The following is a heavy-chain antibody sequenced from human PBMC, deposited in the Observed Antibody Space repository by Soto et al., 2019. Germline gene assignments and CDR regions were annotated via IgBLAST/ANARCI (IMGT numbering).Heavy chain of an antibody. J-gene: IGHJ6*02. D-gene: IGHD6-6*01. CDR1: GFTFSSYS. CDR3: ANSPPGGSSGGYYYYGMDV. CDR2: ISSSSYI. Sequence: GSLRLSCAASGFTFSSYSMNWVRQAPGKGLEWVSSISSSSYIYYADSVKGRFTISRDNAKNSLYLQMNSLRAEDTAVYYCANSPPGGSSGGYYYYGMDVWGQGTTVTVSS. V-gene: IGHV3-21*04.